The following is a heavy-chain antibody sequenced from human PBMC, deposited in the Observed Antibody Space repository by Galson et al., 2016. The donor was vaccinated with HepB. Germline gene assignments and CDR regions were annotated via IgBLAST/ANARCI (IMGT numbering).Heavy chain of an antibody. CDR3: ASQWFGEISDYFDY. CDR1: GFAVSISY. V-gene: IGHV3-53*04. J-gene: IGHJ4*02. Sequence: SLRLSCAVSGFAVSISYMARVRQAPGKGLEWVSTIYSGGSTYYADSVKGRFTISRHNSKNTLYLQMNSLRPDDTAVYYCASQWFGEISDYFDYWGQGTLVTVSS. CDR2: IYSGGST. D-gene: IGHD3-10*01.